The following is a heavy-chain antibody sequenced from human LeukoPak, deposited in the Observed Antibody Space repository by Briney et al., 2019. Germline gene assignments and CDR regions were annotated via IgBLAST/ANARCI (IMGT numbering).Heavy chain of an antibody. V-gene: IGHV3-33*01. J-gene: IGHJ4*02. CDR1: GFTFSSYG. CDR3: AREGRDSYNFDY. D-gene: IGHD5-24*01. CDR2: IWYDGSNK. Sequence: SGGSLRLSCAASGFTFSSYGMHWVRQAPGKGLEWVAVIWYDGSNKYYADSVKGRFTISRDNSKNTLYLQMNSLRAEDTAVYYCAREGRDSYNFDYWGQGTLVTVSS.